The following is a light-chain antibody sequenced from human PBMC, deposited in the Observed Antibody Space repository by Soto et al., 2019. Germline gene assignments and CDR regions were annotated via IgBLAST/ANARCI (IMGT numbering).Light chain of an antibody. Sequence: QSALAQPRSVSGSPGQLLTISCTGTSSDVDDYRYVPWYQQYPGKAPKLVIYDGNKRPSGVPDRFSGSNSGNTASLTISGLQAEDEADYYCCSYVTTPEIFGTGTKVTVL. CDR1: SSDVDDYRY. J-gene: IGLJ1*01. CDR2: DGN. V-gene: IGLV2-11*01. CDR3: CSYVTTPEI.